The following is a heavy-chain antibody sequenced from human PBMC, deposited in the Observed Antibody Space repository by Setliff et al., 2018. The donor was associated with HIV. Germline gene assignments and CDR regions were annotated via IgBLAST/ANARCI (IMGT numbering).Heavy chain of an antibody. V-gene: IGHV4-4*08. CDR1: GGSISSHY. Sequence: SETLSLTCTVSGGSISSHYWSWIRQPPGKGLEWIGYIYSTGSTNYNPSLKSRVTISVDTSKNQISLKLNSVTAADTAVYYCARDLLGSSSLVDYWGQGTLVTVSS. CDR2: IYSTGST. CDR3: ARDLLGSSSLVDY. D-gene: IGHD6-6*01. J-gene: IGHJ4*02.